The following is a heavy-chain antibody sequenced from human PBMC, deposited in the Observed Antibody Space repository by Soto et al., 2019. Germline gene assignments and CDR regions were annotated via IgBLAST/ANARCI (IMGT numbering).Heavy chain of an antibody. J-gene: IGHJ5*02. CDR2: IYYSGST. CDR1: GGSITTYY. Sequence: QVQLQESGPGLVKPSETLSLTCTVSGGSITTYYWTWIRQPPGKGLEWIGYIYYSGSTYYNPSLKSRVTISIDTSKNQLSLRLTSVTAADTAVYYCASRECSSASCYQSNWFDPWGQGTLVTVSS. CDR3: ASRECSSASCYQSNWFDP. D-gene: IGHD2-2*01. V-gene: IGHV4-59*12.